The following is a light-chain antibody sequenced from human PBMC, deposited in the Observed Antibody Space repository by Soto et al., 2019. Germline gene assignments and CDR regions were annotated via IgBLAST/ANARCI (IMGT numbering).Light chain of an antibody. CDR3: QQYNSYPWT. V-gene: IGKV1-5*01. CDR1: QSISSW. CDR2: DAS. Sequence: DLQMTQSPSTLSASVGARVTITCRASQSISSWLAWYQQKPGKAPKLLIYDASSLESGVPSRFSGSGSGTELTITITSLQPDDGATYYCQQYNSYPWTFGQGTKVDIK. J-gene: IGKJ1*01.